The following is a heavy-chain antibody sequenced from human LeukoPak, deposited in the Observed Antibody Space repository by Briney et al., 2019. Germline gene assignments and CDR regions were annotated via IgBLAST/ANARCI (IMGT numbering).Heavy chain of an antibody. V-gene: IGHV3-23*01. CDR2: IFKTGDTA. D-gene: IGHD3-16*01. CDR1: GFTFSEYA. J-gene: IGHJ4*02. Sequence: GGSLRLSCAASGFTFSEYAMSWVRQAPGKGLEWVSTIFKTGDTAHYADIVRGRFTISRDNSKNTLSLQMNSLRAEDTAIYYCAKLWGRHVWSFDYWGQGALVTVSS. CDR3: AKLWGRHVWSFDY.